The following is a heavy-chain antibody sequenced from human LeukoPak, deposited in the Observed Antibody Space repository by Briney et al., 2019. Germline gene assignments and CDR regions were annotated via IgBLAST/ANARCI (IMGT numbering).Heavy chain of an antibody. CDR1: GFTFTSYA. D-gene: IGHD5-12*01. V-gene: IGHV3-23*01. CDR3: AKAFKSAYDYGPPDY. Sequence: PGGSLRLSCAASGFTFTSYAMSWVRQAPGKGLKWVSTISKSGGITYYADSVKGRFTISRDNSKNTLYLQMDSPGVEDTAVYYCAKAFKSAYDYGPPDYWGQGTLVTVSS. J-gene: IGHJ4*02. CDR2: ISKSGGIT.